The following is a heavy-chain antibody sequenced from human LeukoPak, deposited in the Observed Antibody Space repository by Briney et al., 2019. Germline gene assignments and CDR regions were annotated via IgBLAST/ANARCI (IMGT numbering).Heavy chain of an antibody. V-gene: IGHV3-43D*03. J-gene: IGHJ4*02. CDR3: AKDSASRYSSGWYYYFDY. CDR2: ISWDGGST. D-gene: IGHD6-19*01. Sequence: GGSLRLSCAASGFTFDDYAMHWVRQAPGKGLEWVSLISWDGGSTYYADSVKGRFTISRDNSKNSLYLQMNSLRAEDTALYYCAKDSASRYSSGWYYYFDYWGQGTLVTVSS. CDR1: GFTFDDYA.